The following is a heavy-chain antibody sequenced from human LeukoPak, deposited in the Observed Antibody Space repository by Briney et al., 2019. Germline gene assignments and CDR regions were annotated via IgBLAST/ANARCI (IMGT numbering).Heavy chain of an antibody. V-gene: IGHV3-23*01. CDR3: AKGGYASCFDP. CDR1: GFTFSNHA. D-gene: IGHD2-15*01. J-gene: IGHJ5*02. Sequence: GGSLRLSCAASGFTFSNHAMSWVRQAPGKGLQWVSVISGGGRTTEYADSVEGRFTISRDNSKNTLYLEMNTLRAEDTAVYYCAKGGYASCFDPWGQGTQVTVSS. CDR2: ISGGGRTT.